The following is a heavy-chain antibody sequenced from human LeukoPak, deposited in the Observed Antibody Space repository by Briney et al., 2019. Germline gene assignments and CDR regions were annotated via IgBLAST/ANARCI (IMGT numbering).Heavy chain of an antibody. J-gene: IGHJ5*02. CDR1: GFTFSDYY. D-gene: IGHD2-2*01. CDR2: ISRSGSAM. CDR3: ARDRRSTNSYEFDP. Sequence: GGSLRLSCAASGFTFSDYYMSWVRQAPGKGLEWVSCISRSGSAMYYADSVKGRFTISRDNAKNSVYLQMNTLRAEDTAVYFCARDRRSTNSYEFDPWGQGTLVTVSS. V-gene: IGHV3-11*01.